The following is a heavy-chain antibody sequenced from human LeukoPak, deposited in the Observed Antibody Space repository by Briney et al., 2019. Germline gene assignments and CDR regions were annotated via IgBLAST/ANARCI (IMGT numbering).Heavy chain of an antibody. Sequence: GGSLRLSCAASGFTFSSYGMHWVRQAPGKGLEWVAVISYDGSNNYYADSVKGRFTISRDNSKNTLYLQMNSMSAEDTAVYYCPQVPLRYVASLAFETSGHGTLVTVSS. D-gene: IGHD3-9*01. J-gene: IGHJ3*02. CDR1: GFTFSSYG. CDR2: ISYDGSNN. CDR3: PQVPLRYVASLAFET. V-gene: IGHV3-30*03.